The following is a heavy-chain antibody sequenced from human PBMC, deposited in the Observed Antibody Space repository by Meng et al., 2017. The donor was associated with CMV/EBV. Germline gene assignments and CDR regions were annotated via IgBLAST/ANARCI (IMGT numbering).Heavy chain of an antibody. Sequence: SVKVSCKASGGTFSSYAISWVRQAPEQGLEWMGGIIPIFGTANYAQKFQGRVTITTDESTSTAYMELSSLRSEDTAVYYCAFSDCSSTSCGFDYWGQGTLVTVSS. CDR1: GGTFSSYA. J-gene: IGHJ4*02. CDR3: AFSDCSSTSCGFDY. V-gene: IGHV1-69*05. CDR2: IIPIFGTA. D-gene: IGHD2-2*01.